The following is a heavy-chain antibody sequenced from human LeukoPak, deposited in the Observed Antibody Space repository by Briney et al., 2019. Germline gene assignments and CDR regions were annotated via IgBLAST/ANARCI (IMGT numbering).Heavy chain of an antibody. D-gene: IGHD3-16*01. Sequence: GGSLRLSCAASGFTFSSYAMSWVRQAPGKGLEWVSGTSGSGRSIHYADSVMGRFTISRDNSKSTLYLQMSSLRAEDTAVYYCARVPYDSGTYDYWGQGTLVTVSS. V-gene: IGHV3-23*01. CDR3: ARVPYDSGTYDY. J-gene: IGHJ4*02. CDR2: TSGSGRSI. CDR1: GFTFSSYA.